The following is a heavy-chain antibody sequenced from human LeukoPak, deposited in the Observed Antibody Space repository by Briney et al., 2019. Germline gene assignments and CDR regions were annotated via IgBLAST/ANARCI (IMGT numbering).Heavy chain of an antibody. CDR1: GDSMTRGGYH. V-gene: IGHV4-31*03. CDR2: IYHSGTT. CDR3: ARAVDYRNYFDY. D-gene: IGHD4-11*01. J-gene: IGHJ4*02. Sequence: SETLSLACTVSGDSMTRGGYHWSWVRQHPGKGLEWIGFIYHSGTTFYNPSLEGRAAISVDTSQNQFSLKLTSVTAADTAVYYCARAVDYRNYFDYWGQGTLVTVSS.